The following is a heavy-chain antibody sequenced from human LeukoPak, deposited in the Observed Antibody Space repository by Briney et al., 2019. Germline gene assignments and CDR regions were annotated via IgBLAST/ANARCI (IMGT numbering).Heavy chain of an antibody. J-gene: IGHJ5*02. Sequence: ASEKISSKASVYTFTSCDINWVRHAPRQGLERMGWMNPNSGKTGYAQKFQGRVTMTRNISISVAYIELSSLRSEDTDVYYCARDRGVLRYFDWLLYDHNLCDPWGQGTLVTVSS. CDR3: ARDRGVLRYFDWLLYDHNLCDP. V-gene: IGHV1-8*01. CDR1: VYTFTSCD. D-gene: IGHD3-9*01. CDR2: MNPNSGKT.